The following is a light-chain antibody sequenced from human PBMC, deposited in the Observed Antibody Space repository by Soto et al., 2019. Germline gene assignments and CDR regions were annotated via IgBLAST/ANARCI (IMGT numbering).Light chain of an antibody. CDR2: DAS. CDR3: KHYGSSRT. CDR1: QSVSSSY. Sequence: EIVLTQSPGTLSLSPGERATLSCRASQSVSSSYLAWYQQKPGQAPRVLIYDASSRATGIPDRFSGSGSGTDFTLTISRLEPEDFAVYYCKHYGSSRTSGQGTKVDNK. J-gene: IGKJ1*01. V-gene: IGKV3-20*01.